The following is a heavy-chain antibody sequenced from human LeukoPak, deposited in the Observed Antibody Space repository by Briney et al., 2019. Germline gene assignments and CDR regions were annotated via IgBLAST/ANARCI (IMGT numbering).Heavy chain of an antibody. D-gene: IGHD5-18*01. CDR3: AKGLIQLWSTLGY. Sequence: GGSLRLSCAASGFTFSSYGMSWVRQAPGKGLEWVSAISGSGGSTYYADSVKGRFTISRDNSKNTLYLQMNSLRAEDTAVYYCAKGLIQLWSTLGYWGQGTLVTVSS. CDR1: GFTFSSYG. J-gene: IGHJ4*02. V-gene: IGHV3-23*01. CDR2: ISGSGGST.